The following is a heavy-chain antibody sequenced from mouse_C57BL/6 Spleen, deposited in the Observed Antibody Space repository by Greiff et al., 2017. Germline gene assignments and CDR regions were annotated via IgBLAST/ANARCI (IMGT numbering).Heavy chain of an antibody. V-gene: IGHV1-82*01. CDR1: GYAFSSSW. CDR2: IYPGDGDT. CDR3: ARGGSTMITTLYYYAMDY. D-gene: IGHD2-4*01. J-gene: IGHJ4*01. Sequence: VKLQESGPELVKPGASVKISCKASGYAFSSSWMNWVKQRPGKGLEWIGRIYPGDGDTNYNGKFKGKATLTADKSSSTAYMQLSSLTSEDSAVYFCARGGSTMITTLYYYAMDYWGQGTSVTVSS.